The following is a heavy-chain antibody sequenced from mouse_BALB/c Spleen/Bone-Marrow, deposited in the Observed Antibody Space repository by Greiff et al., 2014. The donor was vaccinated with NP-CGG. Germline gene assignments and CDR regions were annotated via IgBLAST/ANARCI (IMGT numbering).Heavy chain of an antibody. D-gene: IGHD5-1-1*01. CDR1: GYTFSNYW. CDR3: KTPARNNFAY. CDR2: IHPGNSDT. V-gene: IGHV1-5*01. J-gene: IGHJ2*01. Sequence: EVQLQQSGTVLARPGAAVKMSCKASGYTFSNYWMHWIKQRPGQGLEWIGTIHPGNSDTTYNQKFKGKAKLTAVTSTSTAYMELSTLKNEDPAAYYCKTPARNNFAYWGQGTPLTVPS.